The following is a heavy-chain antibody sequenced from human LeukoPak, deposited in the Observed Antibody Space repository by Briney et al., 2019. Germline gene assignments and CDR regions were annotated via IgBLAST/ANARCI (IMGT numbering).Heavy chain of an antibody. CDR2: IYYSGST. Sequence: PSETLSLTCTVSGGSISSYYWSWIRQPPGKGLEWLGYIYYSGSTNYNPSLKSRVTISVDTSKNQFSLKLSSVTAADTAVYYCARHVNSSSWYYFDYWGQGTLVTVSS. CDR1: GGSISSYY. V-gene: IGHV4-59*08. D-gene: IGHD6-13*01. CDR3: ARHVNSSSWYYFDY. J-gene: IGHJ4*02.